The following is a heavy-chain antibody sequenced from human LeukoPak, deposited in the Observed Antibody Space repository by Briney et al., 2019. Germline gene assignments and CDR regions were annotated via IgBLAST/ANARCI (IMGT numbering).Heavy chain of an antibody. J-gene: IGHJ4*02. CDR1: GFTFSNYG. CDR3: AKDRGSGWDFDY. V-gene: IGHV3-30*18. CDR2: IAYDGSNK. D-gene: IGHD6-19*01. Sequence: PGRSLRLSCAASGFTFSNYGMHWARQAPGKGLEWVAVIAYDGSNKCYADSVKGRFTISRDNSKNTLYLQMNSLRAEDTAVYYCAKDRGSGWDFDYWGQGTLVTVS.